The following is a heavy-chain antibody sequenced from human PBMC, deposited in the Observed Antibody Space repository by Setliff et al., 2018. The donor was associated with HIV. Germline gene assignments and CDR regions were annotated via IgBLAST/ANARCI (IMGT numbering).Heavy chain of an antibody. Sequence: SETLSLTCTVSGGSISSSVYYWSWIRQHPGKGLEWIGYIYYSGGTYYNPSLKSRVTISVDTSKNQFSLKLSSVTAADTAVYYCARVPTNPDFYYYYMDVWGKGTTVTVSS. V-gene: IGHV4-31*03. CDR3: ARVPTNPDFYYYYMDV. CDR2: IYYSGGT. CDR1: GGSISSSVYY. J-gene: IGHJ6*03.